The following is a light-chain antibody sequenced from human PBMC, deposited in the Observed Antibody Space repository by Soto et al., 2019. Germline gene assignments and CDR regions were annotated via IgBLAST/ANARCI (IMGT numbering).Light chain of an antibody. J-gene: IGKJ4*01. CDR3: QQSKTFPLT. CDR1: QALSNY. CDR2: SAS. Sequence: DIQLTQSPSVLSASVGDTVTITCRASQALSNYLAWYQQKPGKAPDLLIYSASTLQSGVPSRFSGRASGTDFSLTISNLQPEDFATYFCQQSKTFPLTFGGGTKVDIK. V-gene: IGKV1-9*01.